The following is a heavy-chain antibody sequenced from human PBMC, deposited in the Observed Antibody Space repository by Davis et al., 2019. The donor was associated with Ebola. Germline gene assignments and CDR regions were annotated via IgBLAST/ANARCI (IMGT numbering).Heavy chain of an antibody. D-gene: IGHD6-13*01. CDR1: GYTFTDYL. V-gene: IGHV1-2*02. CDR2: INPHGGAT. Sequence: ASVKVSCKASGYTFTDYLMHWVRQAPGQGLEWMGWINPHGGATKYAQRFQDRVNMTRDMSISTAYMDLSRLKSDDTAVYYCARGRSSSRWAFDIWGQRTMVTVSS. J-gene: IGHJ3*02. CDR3: ARGRSSSRWAFDI.